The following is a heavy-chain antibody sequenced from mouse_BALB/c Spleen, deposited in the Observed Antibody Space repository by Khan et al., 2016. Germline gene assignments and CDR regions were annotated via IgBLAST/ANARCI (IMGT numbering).Heavy chain of an antibody. CDR3: ARDWYY. V-gene: IGHV2-9*02. CDR1: GFSLTSYG. Sequence: QVQLQQSGPGLVAPSQSLSITCTVSGFSLTSYGVHWVRQPPGKGLEWLGVIWAGGSTNYNSALMYSLSISKDNSKSPVFLKMNSLHTDDTAMYCCARDWYYWGQGTTLTVSS. CDR2: IWAGGST. J-gene: IGHJ2*01.